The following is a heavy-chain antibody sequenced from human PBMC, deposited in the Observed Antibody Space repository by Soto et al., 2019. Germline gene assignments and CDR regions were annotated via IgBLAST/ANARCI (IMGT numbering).Heavy chain of an antibody. V-gene: IGHV1-8*01. CDR2: MNPNSGNT. CDR1: GYTFTSYD. CDR3: ARPLGYCSGGSCYSHPTDAFDI. D-gene: IGHD2-15*01. Sequence: ASVKVSCKASGYTFTSYDMNWVRQATGQGLEWMGWMNPNSGNTGYAQKFQGRVTMTRNTSISTAYMELSSLRSEDTDVYYCARPLGYCSGGSCYSHPTDAFDIWGQGTQVTVSS. J-gene: IGHJ4*02.